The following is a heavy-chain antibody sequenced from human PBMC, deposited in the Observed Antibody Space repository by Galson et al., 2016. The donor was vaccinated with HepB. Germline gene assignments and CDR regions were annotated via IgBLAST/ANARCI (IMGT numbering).Heavy chain of an antibody. Sequence: SLRLSCAGSGFTLSTYGMSWVRQAPGKGLEWVSGIGSDSDNTYYADSVTGRFTISRDNSKNTLYLRMNDLRVEDTAVYFCANELRYFDWLDLFDSWGQGTLVTVSS. CDR2: IGSDSDNT. J-gene: IGHJ4*02. D-gene: IGHD3-9*01. CDR3: ANELRYFDWLDLFDS. CDR1: GFTLSTYG. V-gene: IGHV3-23*01.